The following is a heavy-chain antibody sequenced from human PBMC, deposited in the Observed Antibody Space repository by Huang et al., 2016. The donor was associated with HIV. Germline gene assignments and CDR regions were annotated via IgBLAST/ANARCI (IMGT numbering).Heavy chain of an antibody. J-gene: IGHJ4*02. CDR1: GGTFSSYA. CDR2: IMPILGTA. V-gene: IGHV1-69*13. Sequence: QVQLVQSGAEVTKPGSSVKVSCKASGGTFSSYAISWVRQAPGQGLEWMGGIMPILGTANYAKKFQGRVTITADESTSTAYMELSSLRSEDTAVYYCARARGYYDSSVSYYFDYWGQGTLVTVSS. CDR3: ARARGYYDSSVSYYFDY. D-gene: IGHD3-22*01.